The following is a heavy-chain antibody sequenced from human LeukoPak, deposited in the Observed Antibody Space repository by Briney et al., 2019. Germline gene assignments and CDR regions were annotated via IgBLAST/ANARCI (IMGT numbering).Heavy chain of an antibody. J-gene: IGHJ4*02. CDR2: INPNSGGT. CDR1: GYTLTYYY. V-gene: IGHV1-2*02. Sequence: ASVKVSCKASGYTLTYYYIHWVRRAPGQGLEWMGLINPNSGGTNYAQNFQGRVTMTRDTSISTAYMELIRLTSDDTAVYYCAKEGTGIDYWGQGTLVTVSS. D-gene: IGHD3/OR15-3a*01. CDR3: AKEGTGIDY.